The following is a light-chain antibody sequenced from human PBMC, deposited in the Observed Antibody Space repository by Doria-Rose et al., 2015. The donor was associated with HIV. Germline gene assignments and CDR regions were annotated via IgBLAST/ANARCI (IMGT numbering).Light chain of an antibody. J-gene: IGKJ1*01. Sequence: TQSPGTLSLSPGEGATLSCRASQSFSSTYLAWYQQKPGQAPSLLIYDGSTRATGIPGRFGASGSGTDFTLTINRLEPEDFALYYCHQYGTSWTFGQGTKVEI. CDR3: HQYGTSWT. CDR1: QSFSSTY. CDR2: DGS. V-gene: IGKV3-20*01.